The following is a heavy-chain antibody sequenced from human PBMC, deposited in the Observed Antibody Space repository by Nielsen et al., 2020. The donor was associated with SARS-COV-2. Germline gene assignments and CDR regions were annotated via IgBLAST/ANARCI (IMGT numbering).Heavy chain of an antibody. CDR1: GFTFNNYG. V-gene: IGHV3-30*18. D-gene: IGHD3-16*01. CDR2: ISYEGSEK. CDR3: AKRRGVFMITVGGGGAMDV. Sequence: GESLKISCAASGFTFNNYGMYWVRQAPGKGLEWVASISYEGSEKYYADSLKGRFTVSRDTSKNTVYLQMHSLTVEDTAVYHCAKRRGVFMITVGGGGAMDVWGQGTTVSVSS. J-gene: IGHJ6*02.